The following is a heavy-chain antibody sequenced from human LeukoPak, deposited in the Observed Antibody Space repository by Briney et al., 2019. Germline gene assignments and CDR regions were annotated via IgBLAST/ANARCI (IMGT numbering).Heavy chain of an antibody. J-gene: IGHJ5*02. CDR3: AKGGYCTSTSCSRCDP. CDR1: GFSFHSYA. Sequence: GRSLRLSCAASGFSFHSYAMSWVRQAPGKEPEWFAGIAGSGDSAYYTDSVQGRFTISRDNSKNTLHLQMNSLRVEDTAIYYCAKGGYCTSTSCSRCDPWGQGSLVTVSS. V-gene: IGHV3-23*01. D-gene: IGHD2-2*01. CDR2: IAGSGDSA.